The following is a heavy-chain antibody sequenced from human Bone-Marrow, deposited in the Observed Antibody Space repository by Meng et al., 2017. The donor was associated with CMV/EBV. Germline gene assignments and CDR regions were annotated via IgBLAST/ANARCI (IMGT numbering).Heavy chain of an antibody. J-gene: IGHJ6*02. V-gene: IGHV3-49*04. CDR1: GFTFGDYA. D-gene: IGHD6-13*01. CDR3: TRPIAAAGTVGYYYYGMDV. CDR2: IRSKAYGGTT. Sequence: GESLKISCTASGFTFGDYAMSWVRQAPGKGLEWVGFIRSKAYGGTTEYAASVKGRFTISRDDSKSIAYLQMNSLKTEDTDVYYCTRPIAAAGTVGYYYYGMDVWGQGNTVTVSS.